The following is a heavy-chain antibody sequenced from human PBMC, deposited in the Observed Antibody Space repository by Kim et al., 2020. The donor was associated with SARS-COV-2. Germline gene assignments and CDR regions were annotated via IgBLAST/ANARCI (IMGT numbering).Heavy chain of an antibody. CDR3: ARMGATTPTYLQH. V-gene: IGHV3-66*01. Sequence: ADAVKGRFTISRDNSKDTLYLKMNSLRAEETAVYYCARMGATTPTYLQHWGRGTLVTVSS. D-gene: IGHD1-26*01. J-gene: IGHJ1*01.